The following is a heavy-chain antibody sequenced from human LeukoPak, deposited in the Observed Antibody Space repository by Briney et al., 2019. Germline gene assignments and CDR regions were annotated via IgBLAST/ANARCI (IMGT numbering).Heavy chain of an antibody. CDR3: ARKGVTTPADY. V-gene: IGHV4-34*01. D-gene: IGHD4-11*01. Sequence: PSETLSLTCAVYGGSFSGHYWSWIRQPPGKGLEWIGEINHSGSTNYNPSLKSRVTISVDTSKNQFSLKLSSVTAADTAVYYCARKGVTTPADYWGQGTLVTVSS. CDR1: GGSFSGHY. CDR2: INHSGST. J-gene: IGHJ4*02.